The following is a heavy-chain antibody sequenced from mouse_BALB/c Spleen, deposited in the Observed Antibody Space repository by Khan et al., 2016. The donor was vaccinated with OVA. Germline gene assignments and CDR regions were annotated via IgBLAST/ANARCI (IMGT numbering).Heavy chain of an antibody. CDR2: ISYSGVT. Sequence: EVQLVESGPGLVTPSQSLSLTCTVTGYSITSGYAWNWIRQFPGNKLEWMGYISYSGVTSYTPSLKSRISITRDTSKNQFFLQLNSVTTEDTATDYCARGNYYGYYFDYWGQGTTLTVSA. CDR1: GYSITSGYA. V-gene: IGHV3-2*02. D-gene: IGHD1-1*01. CDR3: ARGNYYGYYFDY. J-gene: IGHJ2*01.